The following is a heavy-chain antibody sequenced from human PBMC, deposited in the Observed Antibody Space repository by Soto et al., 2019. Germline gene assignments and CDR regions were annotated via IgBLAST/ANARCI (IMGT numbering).Heavy chain of an antibody. V-gene: IGHV4-31*03. CDR1: GGSISSGGYY. CDR2: IYYSGST. J-gene: IGHJ6*02. CDR3: ARSYCGGDCFYPYGMDV. Sequence: QVQLQESGPGLVKPSQTLSLTCTVSGGSISSGGYYWSWIRQHPGKGLEWIGYIYYSGSTYYNPSLKSRVTRSVDTSKHQFSLKLSSVTAADTAVYYCARSYCGGDCFYPYGMDVWGQGTTVTVSS. D-gene: IGHD2-21*02.